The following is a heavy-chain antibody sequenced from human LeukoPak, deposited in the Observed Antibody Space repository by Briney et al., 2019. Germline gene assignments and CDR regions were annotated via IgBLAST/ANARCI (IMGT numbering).Heavy chain of an antibody. Sequence: SETLSLTCTVSGGSISSYYWSWIRQPPGKGLEWIGYIYYSGSTNYNPSLKSRVTISVDTSKNQFSLKLSSVTAADTAMYYCARGAGRWELLHYFDYWGQGTLVTVSS. CDR1: GGSISSYY. D-gene: IGHD1-26*01. CDR2: IYYSGST. V-gene: IGHV4-59*01. J-gene: IGHJ4*02. CDR3: ARGAGRWELLHYFDY.